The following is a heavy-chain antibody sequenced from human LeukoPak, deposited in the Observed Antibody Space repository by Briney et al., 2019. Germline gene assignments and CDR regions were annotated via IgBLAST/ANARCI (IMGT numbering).Heavy chain of an antibody. CDR1: GFSLSTSGVG. Sequence: SGPTLVKPTQTLTLTCTFSGFSLSTSGVGVGWIRQPPGKALEWLALIYWDDDKRYSPSLKSRLTITKDTSKNQVVLTMTNMDPVDTATYYCAHRLIEYYDSSGSFYNWFDPWGQGTLVTVSS. CDR3: AHRLIEYYDSSGSFYNWFDP. J-gene: IGHJ5*02. CDR2: IYWDDDK. V-gene: IGHV2-5*02. D-gene: IGHD3-22*01.